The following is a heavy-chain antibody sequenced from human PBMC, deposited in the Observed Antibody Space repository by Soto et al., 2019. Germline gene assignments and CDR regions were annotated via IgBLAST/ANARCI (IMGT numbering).Heavy chain of an antibody. Sequence: QVQLVESGGGVVQPGRSLRLSCAASGFTFSSYGMHWVRQAPGKGLEWVAVIWYDGSNKYYADSVKGRFTISRDNSKNRRNLQMNSLRAEDTAVYYCARDQSISSSWSLGDAFDIWGQGTMVTVSS. J-gene: IGHJ3*02. V-gene: IGHV3-33*01. CDR2: IWYDGSNK. D-gene: IGHD6-13*01. CDR1: GFTFSSYG. CDR3: ARDQSISSSWSLGDAFDI.